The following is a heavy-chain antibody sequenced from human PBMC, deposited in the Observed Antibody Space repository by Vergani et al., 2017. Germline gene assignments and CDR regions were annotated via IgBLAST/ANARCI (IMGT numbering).Heavy chain of an antibody. CDR2: INHSGST. D-gene: IGHD6-13*01. J-gene: IGHJ6*03. CDR3: ARGGGYSSSWYRYYYMDV. CDR1: GGSFSGYY. V-gene: IGHV4-34*01. Sequence: QLQLQESGSGLVKPSETLSLTCAVYGGSFSGYYWSWIRQPPGKGLEWIGEINHSGSTNYNPSLKSRVTISVDTSKNQFSLKLSSVTAADTAVYYCARGGGYSSSWYRYYYMDVWGKGTTVTVSS.